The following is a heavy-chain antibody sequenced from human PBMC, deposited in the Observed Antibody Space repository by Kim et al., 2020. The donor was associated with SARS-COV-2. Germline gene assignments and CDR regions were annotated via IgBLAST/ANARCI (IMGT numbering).Heavy chain of an antibody. CDR2: ISYDGSNK. Sequence: GGSLRLSCAASGFTFSSYGMHWVRQAPGKGLEWVAVISYDGSNKYYADSVKGRFTISRDNSKNTLYLQMNSLRAEDTAVYYCAKGRAGHYYGMDVWGEGPTLTVSS. CDR1: GFTFSSYG. D-gene: IGHD6-13*01. CDR3: AKGRAGHYYGMDV. V-gene: IGHV3-30*18. J-gene: IGHJ6*04.